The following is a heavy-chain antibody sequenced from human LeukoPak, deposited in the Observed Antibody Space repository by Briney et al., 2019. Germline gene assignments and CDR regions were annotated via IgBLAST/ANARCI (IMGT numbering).Heavy chain of an antibody. CDR3: AKTGTPWYYFDY. CDR2: IYSDGTT. D-gene: IGHD1-1*01. J-gene: IGHJ4*02. Sequence: GGSLRLSCASSDFTVSSNYMSWVRQAPGKGLEWVSMIYSDGTTYYADSVKGRFTISRDSSKNTLYLQMNSLRAEDTAVYYCAKTGTPWYYFDYWGQGTLVTVSS. CDR1: DFTVSSNY. V-gene: IGHV3-53*01.